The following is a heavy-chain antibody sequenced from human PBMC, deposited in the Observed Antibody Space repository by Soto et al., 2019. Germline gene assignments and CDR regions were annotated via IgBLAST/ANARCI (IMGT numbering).Heavy chain of an antibody. CDR1: GFSLSDARVG. CDR3: ARGPYYDRGGWFDP. Sequence: SGPTLVNPTDTLTLTCTVSGFSLSDARVGVSWIRQPPGKALEWLAHIFSNDEKSYRTSLKSRLTISKDTSKSQVVLTMTNMAPVDNANYYCARGPYYDRGGWFDPWGQGTLVTVSS. CDR2: IFSNDEK. D-gene: IGHD3-3*01. V-gene: IGHV2-26*01. J-gene: IGHJ5*02.